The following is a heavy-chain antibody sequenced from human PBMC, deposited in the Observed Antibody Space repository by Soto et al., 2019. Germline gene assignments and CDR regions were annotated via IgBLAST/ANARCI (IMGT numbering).Heavy chain of an antibody. D-gene: IGHD6-13*01. CDR2: INAGNGNT. V-gene: IGHV1-3*01. CDR3: ARSWVYSSSWPLGWFDP. Sequence: ASVTVSCKASGYTFTSYAMHWVRQAPGQRLEWMGWINAGNGNTKYSQKFQGRVTITRDTSASTAYMELSSLRSEDTAVYYCARSWVYSSSWPLGWFDPWGQGTLVTVSA. CDR1: GYTFTSYA. J-gene: IGHJ5*02.